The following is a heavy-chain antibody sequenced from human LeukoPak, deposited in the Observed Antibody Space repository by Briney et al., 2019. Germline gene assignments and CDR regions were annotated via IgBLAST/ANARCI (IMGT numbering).Heavy chain of an antibody. CDR3: DESGLLPYYFDY. V-gene: IGHV3-23*01. CDR1: GFTFSSYA. CDR2: ISGSGGST. D-gene: IGHD3-22*01. J-gene: IGHJ4*02. Sequence: GGSLRLSCAASGFTFSSYAMSWIRQAPGKGLEWVSAISGSGGSTYYADSVKGRFTISRDNSKNTLYLQMNSLRAEDTVVYYCDESGLLPYYFDYWGQGTLVTVSS.